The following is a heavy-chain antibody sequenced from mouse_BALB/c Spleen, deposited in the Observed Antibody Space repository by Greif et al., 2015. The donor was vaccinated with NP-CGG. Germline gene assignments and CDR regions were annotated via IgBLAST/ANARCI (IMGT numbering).Heavy chain of an antibody. Sequence: QVQLQQSGAELAKPGASVKMSCKASGYTFTSYWMHWVKQRPGRGLEWMGYINPSTGYTEYNQKFKDKATLTADKSSSTAYMQLSSLTSEDSAVYYCAIYDGYYFDYWGQGTTLTVSS. CDR1: GYTFTSYW. CDR2: INPSTGYT. CDR3: AIYDGYYFDY. V-gene: IGHV1-7*01. D-gene: IGHD2-3*01. J-gene: IGHJ2*01.